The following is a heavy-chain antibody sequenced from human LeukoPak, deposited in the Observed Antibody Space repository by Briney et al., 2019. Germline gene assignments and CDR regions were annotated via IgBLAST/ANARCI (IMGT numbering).Heavy chain of an antibody. CDR3: ARGEWDLLFDY. CDR1: GGSISSYY. J-gene: IGHJ4*02. D-gene: IGHD1-26*01. V-gene: IGHV4-4*07. Sequence: TPSETLSLTCTVSGGSISSYYYWSWIRQPAGKGLEWIGRIDISGSTNYNPSLKSRVTMSVDTSKNQFSLKLSSVTAADTAVYYCARGEWDLLFDYWGQGTLVAVSS. CDR2: IDISGST.